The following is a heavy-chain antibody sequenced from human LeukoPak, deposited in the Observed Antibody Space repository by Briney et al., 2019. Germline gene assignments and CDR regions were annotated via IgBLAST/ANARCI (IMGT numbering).Heavy chain of an antibody. V-gene: IGHV4-34*01. CDR2: INHSGST. Sequence: SETLSLTCAVYGGSFSGYYWSWIRQPPGKGLEWIGEINHSGSTNYNPSLKSRVTISVDTSKNQFPLKLSSVTAADTAVYYCARVHYDFWSGPKGWFDPWGQGTLVTVSS. D-gene: IGHD3-3*01. CDR1: GGSFSGYY. CDR3: ARVHYDFWSGPKGWFDP. J-gene: IGHJ5*02.